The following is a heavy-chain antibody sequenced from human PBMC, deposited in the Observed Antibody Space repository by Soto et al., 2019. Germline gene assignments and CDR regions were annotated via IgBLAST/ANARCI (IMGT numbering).Heavy chain of an antibody. J-gene: IGHJ3*02. CDR2: ISYDGSNK. V-gene: IGHV3-30-3*01. CDR3: AREGSGSPDAFDI. D-gene: IGHD1-26*01. CDR1: GFTFSSYA. Sequence: QVQLVESGGGVVQPGRSLRLSCAASGFTFSSYAMHWVRKAPGKGLEWVAVISYDGSNKYYADSVKGRFTISRDNSKNTLYLQMNSLRAEDTAVYYCAREGSGSPDAFDIWGQGTMVTVSS.